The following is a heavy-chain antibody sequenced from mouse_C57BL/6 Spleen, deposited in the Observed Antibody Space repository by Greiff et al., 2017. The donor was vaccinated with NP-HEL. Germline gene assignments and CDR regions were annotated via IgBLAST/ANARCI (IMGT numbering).Heavy chain of an antibody. CDR3: ARDAYCGSSLFAY. D-gene: IGHD1-1*01. CDR1: GYAFSSSW. J-gene: IGHJ3*01. Sequence: VQLQQSGPELVKPGASVKISCKASGYAFSSSWMNWVKQRPGKGLEWIGRIYPGDGDTNYNGKFKGKATLTADKSSSTAYMQLSSLTSEDSAVYFCARDAYCGSSLFAYWGQGTLVTVSA. CDR2: IYPGDGDT. V-gene: IGHV1-82*01.